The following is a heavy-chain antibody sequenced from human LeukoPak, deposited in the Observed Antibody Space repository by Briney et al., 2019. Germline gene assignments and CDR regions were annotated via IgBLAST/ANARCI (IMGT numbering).Heavy chain of an antibody. Sequence: SETRSLTCTVSGGSMSSYYWSWIRQPPGKGLEWIGYIYSSGSTNYNPSLKSRVAISEDTSKNQFSLKVTSVTAADTAVYYCARHPRASDPFDIWGQGTIVTVSS. CDR3: ARHPRASDPFDI. CDR1: GGSMSSYY. J-gene: IGHJ3*02. CDR2: IYSSGST. V-gene: IGHV4-4*09.